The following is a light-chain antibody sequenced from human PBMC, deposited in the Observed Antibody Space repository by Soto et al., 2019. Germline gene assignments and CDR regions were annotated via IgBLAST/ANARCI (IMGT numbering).Light chain of an antibody. CDR1: SSNIGAGYD. J-gene: IGLJ1*01. V-gene: IGLV1-40*01. CDR2: GNS. CDR3: QSYDSSPHNYV. Sequence: QSVLTQPPSVSGAQGQRVTISCTGSSSNIGAGYDVHWYQQLPGTAPKLLIYGNSNRPSGVPDRFSGSKSGTSASLAITGLQAEDEADYYCQSYDSSPHNYVFGTGTKLTVL.